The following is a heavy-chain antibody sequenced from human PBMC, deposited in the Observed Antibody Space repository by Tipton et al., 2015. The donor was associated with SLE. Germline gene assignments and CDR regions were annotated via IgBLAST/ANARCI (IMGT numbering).Heavy chain of an antibody. D-gene: IGHD2-8*01. CDR1: GFSFRNYA. V-gene: IGHV3-64*02. CDR3: ASILGNTNPSDF. J-gene: IGHJ4*02. Sequence: SLRLSCSASGFSFRNYAMHWVRQAPGKGLEYVSYIGANGGNPYYADSVKDGFTISRDNSKNTLSLQMDSLRPEDTSIYYCASILGNTNPSDFWGQGTLVTVSS. CDR2: IGANGGNP.